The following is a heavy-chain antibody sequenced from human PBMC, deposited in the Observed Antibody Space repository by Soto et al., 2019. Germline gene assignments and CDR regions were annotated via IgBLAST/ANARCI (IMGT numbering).Heavy chain of an antibody. J-gene: IGHJ1*01. D-gene: IGHD4-17*01. CDR3: VHSPPATVTTSAEYFQH. CDR1: GFSLSTNGVG. Sequence: QITLKESGPTLVKPTQTLTLTCTFSGFSLSTNGVGVGWIRQFPGKALEWLALIYWDDDKRYSPSLKSRLTITKDTSKNQVVLRMTNMDPVDTATYYCVHSPPATVTTSAEYFQHWGQGTLVTVSS. CDR2: IYWDDDK. V-gene: IGHV2-5*02.